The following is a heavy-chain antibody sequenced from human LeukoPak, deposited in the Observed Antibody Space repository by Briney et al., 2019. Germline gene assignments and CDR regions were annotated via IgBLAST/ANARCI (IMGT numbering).Heavy chain of an antibody. CDR2: INHSGST. CDR1: GGSFSGYY. Sequence: PSETLSLTCAVYGGSFSGYYWSWIRQPPGKGLEWIGEINHSGSTNYNPSLKSRVTISVDTSKNQFSLKLSSVTAADTAVYYCARGNYYYYGMDVWGQGTTVTVPS. CDR3: ARGNYYYYGMDV. V-gene: IGHV4-34*09. J-gene: IGHJ6*02.